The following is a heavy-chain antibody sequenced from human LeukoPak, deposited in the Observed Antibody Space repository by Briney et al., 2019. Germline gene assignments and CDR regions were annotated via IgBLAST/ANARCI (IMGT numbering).Heavy chain of an antibody. CDR1: GFTISTYS. CDR3: ATESGTYSGTCFDY. D-gene: IGHD1-26*01. V-gene: IGHV3-21*01. CDR2: ISGSSSYM. J-gene: IGHJ4*02. Sequence: GGSLRLSCAASGFTISTYSMNWVRQAPGKGLEWVSTISGSSSYMYYADSVKGRSTISRDNAKNSLYLQMNSLRAEDTAVYYCATESGTYSGTCFDYWGQGNLVTVSS.